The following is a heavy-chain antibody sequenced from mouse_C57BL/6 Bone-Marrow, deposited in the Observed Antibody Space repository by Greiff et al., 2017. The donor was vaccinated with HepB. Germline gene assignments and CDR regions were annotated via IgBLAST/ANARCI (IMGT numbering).Heavy chain of an antibody. Sequence: EVQLQQSGPELVKPGASVKISCKASGYTFTDYYMNWVKQSHGKSLEWIGDINPNNGGTSYNQKFKGKATLTVDKSSSTAYMELRSLTSEDSAVYYCARASDYYGSSYRFAYWGQGTLVTVSA. J-gene: IGHJ3*01. CDR2: INPNNGGT. CDR3: ARASDYYGSSYRFAY. D-gene: IGHD1-1*01. CDR1: GYTFTDYY. V-gene: IGHV1-26*01.